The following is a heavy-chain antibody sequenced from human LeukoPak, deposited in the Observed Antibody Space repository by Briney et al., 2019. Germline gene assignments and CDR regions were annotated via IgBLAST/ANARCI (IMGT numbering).Heavy chain of an antibody. D-gene: IGHD1-26*01. CDR3: ARDRLLSPFDY. V-gene: IGHV4-4*07. J-gene: IGHJ4*02. CDR2: IYTSGST. Sequence: SETLSLTCTVSGGSISSYYWSWIRQPAGKGLEWIGRIYTSGSTNYNPSLKSRVTVSVDTSKNQFSLKLSSVTAADAAVYYCARDRLLSPFDYWGQGTLVTVSS. CDR1: GGSISSYY.